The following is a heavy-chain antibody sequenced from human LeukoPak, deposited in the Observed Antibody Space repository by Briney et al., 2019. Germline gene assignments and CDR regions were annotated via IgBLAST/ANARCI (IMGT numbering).Heavy chain of an antibody. Sequence: SETLSLTCTVSGGSISSYHWSWIRQPPGKGLEWIGYIYYNGNTIYNPSLKSRVTISVDTSNNQFPLKLISVTAADTAVYYCARHPYYYYYYMDVWGKGTTVTVSS. CDR3: ARHPYYYYYYMDV. CDR2: IYYNGNT. V-gene: IGHV4-59*08. CDR1: GGSISSYH. J-gene: IGHJ6*03.